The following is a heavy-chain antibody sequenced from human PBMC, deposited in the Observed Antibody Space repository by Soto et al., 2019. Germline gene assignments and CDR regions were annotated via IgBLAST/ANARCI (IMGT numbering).Heavy chain of an antibody. V-gene: IGHV1-8*01. CDR3: TRDPAPDYGSGMAPTE. D-gene: IGHD3-10*01. CDR1: GYTFTTYD. Sequence: ASVKVSCKASGYTFTTYDINWVRQATGQGLEWMGWMNPNNGDTGYAEKFQGRVTMTRNTAINTAYLQMNSLKTEDTAVYYCTRDPAPDYGSGMAPTEWAQGTLVTVS. J-gene: IGHJ4*02. CDR2: MNPNNGDT.